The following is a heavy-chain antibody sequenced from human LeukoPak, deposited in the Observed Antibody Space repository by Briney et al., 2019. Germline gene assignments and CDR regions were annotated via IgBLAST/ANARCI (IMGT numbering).Heavy chain of an antibody. Sequence: PGGSLRLSCSPSGFTFSNYAMHWVRQAPGKGLEWVAFIRHDGFNKYYADSVKGRFTISRDNSKNTLYLQMNSLRAEDTAVFYCAKAGDIRYQQNYYSDYWGQGTLVTVSS. V-gene: IGHV3-30*02. J-gene: IGHJ4*02. CDR3: AKAGDIRYQQNYYSDY. CDR2: IRHDGFNK. CDR1: GFTFSNYA. D-gene: IGHD3-10*01.